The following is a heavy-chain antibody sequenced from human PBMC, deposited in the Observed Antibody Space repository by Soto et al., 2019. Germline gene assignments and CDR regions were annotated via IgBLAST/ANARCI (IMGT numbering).Heavy chain of an antibody. CDR3: ARDYGDYLYYYYGMDV. Sequence: SETLALTCTVSGGSISSSSYYWGWIRQPPGKGLEWIGSIYYSGSTYYNPSLKSRVTISVDTSKNQFSLKLSSVTAADTAVYYCARDYGDYLYYYYGMDVWGQGTTVS. D-gene: IGHD4-17*01. V-gene: IGHV4-39*02. J-gene: IGHJ6*02. CDR1: GGSISSSSYY. CDR2: IYYSGST.